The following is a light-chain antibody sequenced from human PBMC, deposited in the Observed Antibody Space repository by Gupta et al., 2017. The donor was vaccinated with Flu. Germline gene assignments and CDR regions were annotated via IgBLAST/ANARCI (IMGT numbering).Light chain of an antibody. Sequence: EIEMTQTPLSLSVTPGQSASISCKSSQTLLHSDGKNYLYWYLQRPGQPPQLLIYEASNRFSGVPDRFSGSGSGTEFTLRISRVEAGDVGVYYCMQNLQLPRFTFGPGTKVDLK. CDR1: QTLLHSDGKNY. CDR2: EAS. V-gene: IGKV2D-29*01. CDR3: MQNLQLPRFT. J-gene: IGKJ3*01.